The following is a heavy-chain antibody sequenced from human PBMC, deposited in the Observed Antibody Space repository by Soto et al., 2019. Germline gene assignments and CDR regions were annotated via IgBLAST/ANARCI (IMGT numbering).Heavy chain of an antibody. CDR2: VYYSGTT. CDR3: ARTTAVPNTLRSRYFFDY. D-gene: IGHD4-17*01. J-gene: IGHJ4*02. Sequence: SETLSLTCSVSGGSVSNKTYYWSWIRQPPGKRLEWIGYVYYSGTTNYNPSLKSRVTISVDLPKNQFSLRLSSVTTADTALYYCARTTAVPNTLRSRYFFDYWGQGTLVTVSS. V-gene: IGHV4-61*01. CDR1: GGSVSNKTYY.